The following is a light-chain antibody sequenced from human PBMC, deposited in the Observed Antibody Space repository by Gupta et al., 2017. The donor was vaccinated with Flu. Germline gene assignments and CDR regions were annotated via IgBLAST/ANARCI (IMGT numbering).Light chain of an antibody. CDR3: YSATDNNVGV. V-gene: IGLV3-27*01. Sequence: SSELTQPPSVSVSPGQTARITCSGDVLAKKYARWFQQKPGQVPVVMIYKDSERPAGIPERFSGSSSGTTATLTISGAQSEDEADYYCYSATDNNVGVFGGGTKLTVL. CDR1: VLAKKY. J-gene: IGLJ3*02. CDR2: KDS.